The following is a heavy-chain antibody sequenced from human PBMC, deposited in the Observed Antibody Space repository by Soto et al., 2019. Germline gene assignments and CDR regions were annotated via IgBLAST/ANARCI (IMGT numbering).Heavy chain of an antibody. CDR2: VRGNGDPP. D-gene: IGHD5-12*01. CDR1: VFTFSSYT. J-gene: IGHJ4*02. Sequence: PWWSLRLSCSASVFTFSSYTMNWMCQAPGKGLEYVSGVRGNGDPPFYAGSVKGRFTISRDNSKNTLYLQMSSLSADATAVYYCVKSRGGNNFDFFDWGQGALVTVSS. V-gene: IGHV3-64D*06. CDR3: VKSRGGNNFDFFD.